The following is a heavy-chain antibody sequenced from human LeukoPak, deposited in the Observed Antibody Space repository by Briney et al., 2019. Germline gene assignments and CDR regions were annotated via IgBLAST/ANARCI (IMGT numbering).Heavy chain of an antibody. V-gene: IGHV3-23*01. CDR3: AKSIVVVPAAGGNYFDY. J-gene: IGHJ4*02. CDR2: ISGSAGST. D-gene: IGHD2-2*01. CDR1: VVTFGSYS. Sequence: GESLRLSCAAAVVTFGSYSMSWVRKAPWKGLEWVSAISGSAGSTYYADSVKGRFTISRDDSKNTLYLQMNSLRAEDTAVYYCAKSIVVVPAAGGNYFDYWGQGTLVTVSS.